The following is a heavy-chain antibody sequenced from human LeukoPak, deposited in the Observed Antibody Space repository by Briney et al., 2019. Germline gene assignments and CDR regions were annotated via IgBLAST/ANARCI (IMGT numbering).Heavy chain of an antibody. CDR2: ISSSSTYM. CDR1: GFTFSTYS. Sequence: GGSLRLSCAASGFTFSTYSMNWVRQAPGKGLEWVSFISSSSTYMYYADSMKGRFTVSRDNSKNTLFLQMNSLRAEDTAVYYCAKDGGLWVSAHWGDSWGRGTLVTVSS. CDR3: AKDGGLWVSAHWGDS. V-gene: IGHV3-21*04. D-gene: IGHD7-27*01. J-gene: IGHJ4*02.